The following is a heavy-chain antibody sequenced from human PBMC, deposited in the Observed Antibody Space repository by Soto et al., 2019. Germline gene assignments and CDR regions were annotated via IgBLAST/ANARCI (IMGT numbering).Heavy chain of an antibody. CDR3: AKGQTGRGIAAPADAFDI. CDR1: GFTFSSYG. Sequence: GGSLRLSCAASGFTFSSYGMHWVRQAPGKGLEWGAVISYDGSNKYYADSVKGRFTISRDNSKNTLYLQMNSLRAEDTAVYYCAKGQTGRGIAAPADAFDIWGQGTMVTVSS. V-gene: IGHV3-30*18. J-gene: IGHJ3*02. CDR2: ISYDGSNK. D-gene: IGHD6-6*01.